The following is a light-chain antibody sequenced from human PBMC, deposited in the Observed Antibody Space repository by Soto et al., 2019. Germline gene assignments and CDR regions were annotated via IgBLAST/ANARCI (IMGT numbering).Light chain of an antibody. CDR1: QDITSA. Sequence: AIPLTQSPSSLSASVGDRVTFTCRASQDITSALAWYQQKPGKAPKLLIYDASSLKSGVPSRFSGSGSGTEYTLTITSLQPEDFATYYCQQFKTLITFGQGTRLEIK. CDR2: DAS. J-gene: IGKJ5*01. CDR3: QQFKTLIT. V-gene: IGKV1-13*02.